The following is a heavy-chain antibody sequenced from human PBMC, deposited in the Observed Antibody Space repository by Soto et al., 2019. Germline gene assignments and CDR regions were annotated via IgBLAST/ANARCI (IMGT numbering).Heavy chain of an antibody. Sequence: GASVKVSCKASGFTFTSSAVQWVRQARGQRLEWIGWIVVGSGNTNYAQKFQERVTITRDMSTSTAYMELSSLRSEDTAVYYCAAAPLQYCSSTSCYDRLYYYGMDVWGQGTTVTVSS. CDR2: IVVGSGNT. V-gene: IGHV1-58*01. CDR1: GFTFTSSA. J-gene: IGHJ6*02. CDR3: AAAPLQYCSSTSCYDRLYYYGMDV. D-gene: IGHD2-2*01.